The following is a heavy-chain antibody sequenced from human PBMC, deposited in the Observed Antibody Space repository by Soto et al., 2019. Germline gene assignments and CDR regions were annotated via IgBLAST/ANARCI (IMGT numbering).Heavy chain of an antibody. CDR1: GYTFTSYD. V-gene: IGHV1-8*01. J-gene: IGHJ5*02. Sequence: ASVKVSCKASGYTFTSYDINWVRQATGQGLEWMGWMNPNSGNTGYAQKFQGRVTMTRNTSISTAYMELSSLRSEDTAVYYCARGYGDYGWDGLDPWGQGTLVTVSS. D-gene: IGHD4-17*01. CDR3: ARGYGDYGWDGLDP. CDR2: MNPNSGNT.